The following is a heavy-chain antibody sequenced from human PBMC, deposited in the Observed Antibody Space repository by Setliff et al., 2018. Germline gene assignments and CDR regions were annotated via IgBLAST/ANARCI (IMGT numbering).Heavy chain of an antibody. D-gene: IGHD6-19*01. V-gene: IGHV3-7*01. J-gene: IGHJ4*02. Sequence: PGGSLRLSCAAAGFTFSSHWMHWVRQAPGKGLEWVANINQDGSEKYYADSVKGRFTFSRDNAKNSLYLQMNSLRAEDTAVYYCATHSGFRCDYWGQGTLVTVSS. CDR1: GFTFSSHW. CDR2: INQDGSEK. CDR3: ATHSGFRCDY.